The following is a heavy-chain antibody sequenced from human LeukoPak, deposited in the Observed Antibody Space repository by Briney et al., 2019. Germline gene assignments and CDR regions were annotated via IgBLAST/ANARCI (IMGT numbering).Heavy chain of an antibody. V-gene: IGHV4-39*07. Sequence: SETLSLTCTVSGGSFSSSDYYWSWIRQPPGKGLEWIGEINHSGSTNYNPSLKSRVTISVDTSKNQFSLKLSSVTAADTAVYYCARAETTGLPGYYYYMDVWGKGTTVTISS. CDR1: GGSFSSSDYY. CDR2: INHSGST. J-gene: IGHJ6*03. D-gene: IGHD4-17*01. CDR3: ARAETTGLPGYYYYMDV.